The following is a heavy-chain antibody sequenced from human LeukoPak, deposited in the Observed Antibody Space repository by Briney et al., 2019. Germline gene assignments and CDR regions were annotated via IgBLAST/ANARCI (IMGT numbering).Heavy chain of an antibody. CDR1: GFTFSDYY. V-gene: IGHV3-11*01. J-gene: IGHJ6*03. D-gene: IGHD3-22*01. CDR3: ARDKYYYDSSGYYYYYYYVDV. Sequence: GGSLRLSCAASGFTFSDYYMSWIRQAPGKGLEWVSYISSSGSTIYYADSVKGRFTISRDNAKNSLYPQMNSLRAEDTAVYYCARDKYYYDSSGYYYYYYYVDVWGKGTTVTVSS. CDR2: ISSSGSTI.